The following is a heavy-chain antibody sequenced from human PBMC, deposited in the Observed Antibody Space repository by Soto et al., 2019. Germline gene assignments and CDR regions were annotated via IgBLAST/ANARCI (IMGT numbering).Heavy chain of an antibody. Sequence: EASVQVSCKASVGTFSSYAISWVRQAPGQGLEWMGGIIPIFGTANYAQKFQGRVTITADESTSTAYMELSSLRSEDTAVYYCAREPSVGATIQDYFDYWGQGTLVTVSS. CDR1: VGTFSSYA. V-gene: IGHV1-69*13. J-gene: IGHJ4*02. D-gene: IGHD1-26*01. CDR2: IIPIFGTA. CDR3: AREPSVGATIQDYFDY.